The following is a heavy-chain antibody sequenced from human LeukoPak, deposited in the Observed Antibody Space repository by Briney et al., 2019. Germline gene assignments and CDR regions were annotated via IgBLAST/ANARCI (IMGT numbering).Heavy chain of an antibody. CDR3: GASRQYVGAFDI. Sequence: GGSLRLSCAASGFTFSSYALYWVRQAPGKGLEWISYISSGSTTIKYAESVRGRFTISRDDARESLYLQMNSLRAEDTAIYYCGASRQYVGAFDIWGQGALVPVFS. J-gene: IGHJ3*02. CDR1: GFTFSSYA. D-gene: IGHD2-2*01. CDR2: ISSGSTTI. V-gene: IGHV3-48*03.